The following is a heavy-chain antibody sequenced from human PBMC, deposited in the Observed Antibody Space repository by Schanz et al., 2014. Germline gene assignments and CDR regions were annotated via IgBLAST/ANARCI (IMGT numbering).Heavy chain of an antibody. CDR3: AKGRFGELSAFDI. J-gene: IGHJ3*02. CDR1: GFIVRSNY. V-gene: IGHV3-66*01. D-gene: IGHD3-10*01. CDR2: VHPGGST. Sequence: EVQLVESGGGLVQPGGSLRLSCAVSGFIVRSNYMTWVRQAPGKGLEWVSFVHPGGSTYYPDSVKGRFTISRDNAKNTLYLQMNSLRAEDTAVYYCAKGRFGELSAFDIWGQGTMVTVSP.